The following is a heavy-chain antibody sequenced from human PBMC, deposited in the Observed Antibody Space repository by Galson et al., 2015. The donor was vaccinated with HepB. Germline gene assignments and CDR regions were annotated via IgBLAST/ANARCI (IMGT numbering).Heavy chain of an antibody. D-gene: IGHD5-18*01. Sequence: SLRLSCAASGFTFSTYAMCWVRQAPGKGLEWVSGISGSGSSKYYADSVKGRFTISRDNSKNTLFLQMNSLRAEDTAVYYCARGYSYGSNHYYYAMDVWGQGTTVAVSS. CDR2: ISGSGSSK. V-gene: IGHV3-23*01. CDR1: GFTFSTYA. J-gene: IGHJ6*02. CDR3: ARGYSYGSNHYYYAMDV.